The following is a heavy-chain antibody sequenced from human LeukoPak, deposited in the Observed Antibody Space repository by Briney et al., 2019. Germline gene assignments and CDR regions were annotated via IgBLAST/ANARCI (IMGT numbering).Heavy chain of an antibody. V-gene: IGHV4-59*01. J-gene: IGHJ3*02. CDR2: IYYSGGT. D-gene: IGHD3-10*01. CDR1: GGSISSYY. Sequence: SETLSLTCTVSGGSISSYYWSWIRQPPGKGLEWIGYIYYSGGTNYNPSLKSRVTISVDTSKNQFSLKLSSVTAADTAVYYCARIGVCYYGSGSYRSLAFDIWGQGTMVTVSS. CDR3: ARIGVCYYGSGSYRSLAFDI.